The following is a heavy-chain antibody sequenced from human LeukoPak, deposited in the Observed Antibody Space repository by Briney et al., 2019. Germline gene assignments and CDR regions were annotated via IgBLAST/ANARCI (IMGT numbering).Heavy chain of an antibody. D-gene: IGHD3-22*01. CDR2: INHSGST. J-gene: IGHJ5*02. V-gene: IGHV4-34*01. CDR3: ARVDSSGYRNWFDP. CDR1: GESLSGYY. Sequence: SETLSLTCAVYGESLSGYYWTWIRQSPGKGLEWIGEINHSGSTNYNPSLKSRVTISVDTSKNQFSLKLSPVTAADTAVYYCARVDSSGYRNWFDPWGQGTLVTVSS.